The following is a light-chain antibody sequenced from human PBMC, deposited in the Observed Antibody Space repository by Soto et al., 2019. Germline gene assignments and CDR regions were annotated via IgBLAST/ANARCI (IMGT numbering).Light chain of an antibody. Sequence: EIELTQSPGTLSLSPGERATLSCRASQSIRSHYLAWYQQKPGQAPRLLISGAHNRAPGIPDRFSGSESGTDFTLRISRLEPEDFAVYYCQQYGSSVTFGQGTKVDIK. V-gene: IGKV3-20*01. J-gene: IGKJ1*01. CDR3: QQYGSSVT. CDR1: QSIRSHY. CDR2: GAH.